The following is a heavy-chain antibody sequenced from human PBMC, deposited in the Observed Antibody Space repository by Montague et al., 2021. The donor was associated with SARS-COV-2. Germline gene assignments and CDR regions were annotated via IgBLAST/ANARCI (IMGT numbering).Heavy chain of an antibody. D-gene: IGHD3-16*02. J-gene: IGHJ5*02. CDR2: INHSGST. CDR3: ARGYDYVWGSYRYLHWFDP. Sequence: SETLSLTCAVYGGSFSGYYWSWIRQPPGKGLEWIGEINHSGSTNYNSSLKSRVTISVDTSKNQFSLKLSSVTAAGTAVYYCARGYDYVWGSYRYLHWFDPWGQGTLVTVSS. CDR1: GGSFSGYY. V-gene: IGHV4-34*01.